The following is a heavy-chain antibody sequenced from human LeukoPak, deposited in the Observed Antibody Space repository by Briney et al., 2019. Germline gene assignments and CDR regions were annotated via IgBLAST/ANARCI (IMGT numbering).Heavy chain of an antibody. CDR3: ARRDTYYDFWSAYKIDY. CDR1: GGSISSSSYF. CDR2: IYYSGST. J-gene: IGHJ4*02. V-gene: IGHV4-39*01. D-gene: IGHD3-3*01. Sequence: LETLSLTCTVSGGSISSSSYFWGWIRQPPGKGLGWIGSIYYSGSTYYNPSLKSRVTISVDTSKNQFSLKLSSVTAADTAVYYCARRDTYYDFWSAYKIDYWGQGTLVTVSS.